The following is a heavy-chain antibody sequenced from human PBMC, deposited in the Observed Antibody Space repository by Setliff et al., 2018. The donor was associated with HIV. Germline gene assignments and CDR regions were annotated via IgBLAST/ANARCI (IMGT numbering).Heavy chain of an antibody. CDR3: ARALDPTYYDFWKFDP. V-gene: IGHV4-31*11. J-gene: IGHJ5*02. CDR2: IFYNGSS. CDR1: GGSISSGGFY. Sequence: KPSETLSLTCAVSGGSISSGGFYWSWIRQHPGKGLEWIGYIFYNGSSYYNPSLKSRVTISADTSKNQFSLRLITMTAADTAVYYCARALDPTYYDFWKFDPWGQGTLVTVSS. D-gene: IGHD3-3*01.